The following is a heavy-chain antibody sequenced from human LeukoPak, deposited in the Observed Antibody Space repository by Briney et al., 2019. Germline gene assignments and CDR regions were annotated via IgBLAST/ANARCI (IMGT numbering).Heavy chain of an antibody. V-gene: IGHV3-23*01. Sequence: PGGALRLSRAASRFTFISYAMSWVRQAPRRGLEWVSAISGSGGSTYYADSVKARFTSSRDNSKNTLYLQMNSLRGEDTAVYYGAKDTGPGTIMVRGVMRSYYFDYWGQGTLVTVSS. CDR1: RFTFISYA. CDR3: AKDTGPGTIMVRGVMRSYYFDY. J-gene: IGHJ4*02. CDR2: ISGSGGST. D-gene: IGHD3-10*01.